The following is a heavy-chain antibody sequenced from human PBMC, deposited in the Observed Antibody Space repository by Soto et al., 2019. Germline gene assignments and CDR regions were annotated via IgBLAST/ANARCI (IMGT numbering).Heavy chain of an antibody. CDR2: ISYDGSNK. CDR1: GFTFSSYG. D-gene: IGHD3-3*01. Sequence: GGSLRLSCAASGFTFSSYGTHWVRQAPGKGLEWVAVISYDGSNKYYADSVKGRFTISRDNSKNTLYLQMNSLRAEDTAVYYCAKDMYYDFWSGYPSYYYYGMDVWGQGTTVTVSS. CDR3: AKDMYYDFWSGYPSYYYYGMDV. V-gene: IGHV3-30*18. J-gene: IGHJ6*02.